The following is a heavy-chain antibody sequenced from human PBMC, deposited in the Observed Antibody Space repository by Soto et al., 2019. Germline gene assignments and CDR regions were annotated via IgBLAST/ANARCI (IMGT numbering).Heavy chain of an antibody. CDR1: GGSISSYY. D-gene: IGHD2-2*01. CDR3: ARTIPAARFFWFDP. V-gene: IGHV4-59*08. CDR2: IYYSGST. Sequence: PSETLSLTCTVSGGSISSYYWSWIRQPPGKGLEWIGYIYYSGSTNYNPSLKSRVTISVDTSKNQFSLKLSSVTAADTAVYYCARTIPAARFFWFDPWGQGTLVTVSS. J-gene: IGHJ5*02.